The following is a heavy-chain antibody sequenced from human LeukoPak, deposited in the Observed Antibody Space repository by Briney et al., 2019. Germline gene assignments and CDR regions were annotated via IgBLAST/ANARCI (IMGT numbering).Heavy chain of an antibody. Sequence: SETLSLTCTVSGGSVSSGSYYWSWIRQPPGKGLEWIGYFYYSGSTNYNPSLKSRVTISVDTSKNQFSLKLSSVTAADTAVYYCARGGYEQRLWPTPFDYWGQGTLVTVSS. CDR1: GGSVSSGSYY. CDR3: ARGGYEQRLWPTPFDY. CDR2: FYYSGST. D-gene: IGHD6-25*01. V-gene: IGHV4-61*01. J-gene: IGHJ4*02.